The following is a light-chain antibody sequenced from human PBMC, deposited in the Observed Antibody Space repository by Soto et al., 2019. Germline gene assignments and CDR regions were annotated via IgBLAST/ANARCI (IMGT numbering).Light chain of an antibody. CDR3: QQYGSSPWT. Sequence: EIVLTQSPGTLSLSPGERATLSCRGSQRVSSNYLAWYQQKPGQAPRLLIYGVSRRATGIPDRFSGSGSRTDFTLTISRLEPEDFAVYFCQQYGSSPWTFGQGTKVEIK. CDR1: QRVSSNY. J-gene: IGKJ1*01. CDR2: GVS. V-gene: IGKV3-20*01.